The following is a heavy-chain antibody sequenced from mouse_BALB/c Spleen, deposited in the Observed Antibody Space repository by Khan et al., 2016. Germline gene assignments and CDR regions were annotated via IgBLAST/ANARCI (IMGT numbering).Heavy chain of an antibody. J-gene: IGHJ4*01. CDR3: ARRVYAMDY. CDR2: ISYSGST. CDR1: GYSITSDYA. V-gene: IGHV3-2*02. Sequence: EVQLQESGPGLVKPSQSLSLTCTVTGYSITSDYAWNWIRQFPGNKLEWMGYISYSGSTSYNPSIKSRISITRDTSKNQFFLQLNSVTTEDTATYYCARRVYAMDYWGQGTSVTVSS.